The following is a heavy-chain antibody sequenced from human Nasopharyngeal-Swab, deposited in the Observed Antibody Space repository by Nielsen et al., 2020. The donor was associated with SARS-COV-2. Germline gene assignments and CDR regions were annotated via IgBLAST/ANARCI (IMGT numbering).Heavy chain of an antibody. CDR1: GFSLSTSGTR. D-gene: IGHD5-18*01. CDR2: IDWDDDK. Sequence: SGPTLVKPTQTLTLTCTFSGFSLSTSGTRLSWIRQPPGKALEWLARIDWDDDKFYSTSLKTRLTISKDTSKNRVVLTMTNMDPVDTATYYCARVDVDTSMTHWGQGTLVTVSS. V-gene: IGHV2-70*04. CDR3: ARVDVDTSMTH. J-gene: IGHJ4*02.